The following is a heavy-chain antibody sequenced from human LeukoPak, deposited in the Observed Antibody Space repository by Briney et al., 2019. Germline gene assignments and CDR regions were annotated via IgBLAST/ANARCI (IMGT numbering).Heavy chain of an antibody. J-gene: IGHJ3*02. D-gene: IGHD4-23*01. Sequence: PGGSLRLSCAASGFTFDDYGMSWVRQAPGKGLEWVSGINWNGGSTGYADSVKGRFTISRDNAKNSLYLQMNSLRAEDTALYYCARVKGDYAGWRAFDIWGQGTMVTVSS. CDR2: INWNGGST. CDR3: ARVKGDYAGWRAFDI. CDR1: GFTFDDYG. V-gene: IGHV3-20*04.